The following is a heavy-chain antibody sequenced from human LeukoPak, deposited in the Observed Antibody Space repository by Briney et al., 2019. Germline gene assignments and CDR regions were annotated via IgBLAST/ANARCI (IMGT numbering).Heavy chain of an antibody. Sequence: PSETLSLTCTVSGGSISSYYWSWIRQPAGKGLEWIGRIYTTGSTNYNPSLKSRVTMPIDTSKKQFSLKLTSVTAADTAVYYCARGKYYYDSSSSYRYFDPWGQGTLVTVSS. CDR2: IYTTGST. CDR1: GGSISSYY. D-gene: IGHD3-22*01. J-gene: IGHJ5*02. V-gene: IGHV4-4*07. CDR3: ARGKYYYDSSSSYRYFDP.